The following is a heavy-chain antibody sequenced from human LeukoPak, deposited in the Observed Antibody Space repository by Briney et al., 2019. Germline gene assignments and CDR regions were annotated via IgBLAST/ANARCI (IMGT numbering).Heavy chain of an antibody. Sequence: GGSLRLSCAASGFTFSDYYMNWIRQAPGKGLEWVSYISSSGSTIYYADSVKGRFTISRDNAKNSLYLQMNSLRAEDTAVYYCAKARQYYDFWSGYYPFDYWGQGTLVTVSS. CDR2: ISSSGSTI. CDR1: GFTFSDYY. J-gene: IGHJ4*02. V-gene: IGHV3-11*01. CDR3: AKARQYYDFWSGYYPFDY. D-gene: IGHD3-3*01.